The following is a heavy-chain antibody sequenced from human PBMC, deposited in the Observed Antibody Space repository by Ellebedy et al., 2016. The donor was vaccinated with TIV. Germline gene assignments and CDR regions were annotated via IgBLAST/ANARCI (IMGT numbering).Heavy chain of an antibody. Sequence: AASVKVSCKASGYTFTDYYIHWVRQAPGQGLECVAWINPNSGDTAYAQNLQGRVTVTGDTSISTAYMELSRLISDDTAVYYCVRDLTNYGSSSYWGQGTLVTVSS. V-gene: IGHV1-2*02. CDR1: GYTFTDYY. CDR2: INPNSGDT. D-gene: IGHD3-22*01. CDR3: VRDLTNYGSSSY. J-gene: IGHJ4*02.